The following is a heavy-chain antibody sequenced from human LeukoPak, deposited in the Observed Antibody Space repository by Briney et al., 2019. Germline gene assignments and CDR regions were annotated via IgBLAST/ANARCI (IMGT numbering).Heavy chain of an antibody. Sequence: PGESLRLSCAASGLTFSNHAMGWVRQAPGKGLEWISEISGSGGSTYYADSVKGRFTISRDNSKNTLYLQMNSLRAEDTAVYYCTRELFDFDYWGQGTLVTVSS. J-gene: IGHJ4*02. D-gene: IGHD3-10*01. CDR2: ISGSGGST. V-gene: IGHV3-23*01. CDR3: TRELFDFDY. CDR1: GLTFSNHA.